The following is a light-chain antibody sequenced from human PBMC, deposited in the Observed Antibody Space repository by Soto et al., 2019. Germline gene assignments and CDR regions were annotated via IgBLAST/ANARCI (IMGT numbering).Light chain of an antibody. CDR1: QGISSN. CDR2: AAS. J-gene: IGKJ1*01. V-gene: IGKV1-9*01. Sequence: DIQLTQSPSFLSASVGDRVTITCRASQGISSNLAWDQKKPGKAPKLLIYAASTLQSGVPSRFSGSGSGTEFTLTISSLQPEDFATYYCQQLNSYPRTFGQGTKVDIK. CDR3: QQLNSYPRT.